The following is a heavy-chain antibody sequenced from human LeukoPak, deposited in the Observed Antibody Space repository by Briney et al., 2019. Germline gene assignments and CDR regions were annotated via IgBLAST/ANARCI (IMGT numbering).Heavy chain of an antibody. Sequence: SETLSLTCAVSGYSISSGYYWGWIRQPPGKGLEWIGSIYHSGSTYYNPSLKSRVTISVDTSKNQFSLKLSSVTAADTAVYYCASLASVAVEKPFDYWGQGTLVTVSS. CDR3: ASLASVAVEKPFDY. CDR1: GYSISSGYY. CDR2: IYHSGST. J-gene: IGHJ4*02. V-gene: IGHV4-38-2*01. D-gene: IGHD2-15*01.